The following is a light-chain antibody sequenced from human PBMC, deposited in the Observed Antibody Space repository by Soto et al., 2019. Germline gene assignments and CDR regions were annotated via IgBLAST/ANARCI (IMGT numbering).Light chain of an antibody. J-gene: IGKJ1*01. Sequence: EIVLTQSPATLSLSEGERATLSCRASQSVATNLAWYQQKPGQAPRLLIYGASSRATGIPDRFSGSGSGTDFTLTISRLEPEDFAVYYCQQYGSSLWTFGQGPNVDIK. CDR1: QSVATN. CDR3: QQYGSSLWT. CDR2: GAS. V-gene: IGKV3-20*01.